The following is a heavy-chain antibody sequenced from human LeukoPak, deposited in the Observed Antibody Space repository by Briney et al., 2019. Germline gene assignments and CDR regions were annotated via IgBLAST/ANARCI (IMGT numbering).Heavy chain of an antibody. CDR2: ISGSGDKT. CDR1: GFTFSSYG. V-gene: IGHV3-23*01. CDR3: AKVMYEESHVHQQWGS. D-gene: IGHD3-10*02. Sequence: PGGSLRLSCAASGFTFSSYGMSWVRQAPGKGLEWVSTISGSGDKTYYADSPKGQFATSRHNFKHTLYRQMHSLRAEHTAIYYCAKVMYEESHVHQQWGSWGQGTLVTVSS. J-gene: IGHJ5*02.